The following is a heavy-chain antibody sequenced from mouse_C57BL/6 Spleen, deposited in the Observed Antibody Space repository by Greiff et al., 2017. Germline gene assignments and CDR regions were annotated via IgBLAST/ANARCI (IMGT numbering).Heavy chain of an antibody. CDR2: IYPGDGDT. Sequence: VQLQQSGPELVKPGASVKISCKASGYAFSSSWMNWVKQRPGKGLEWIGRIYPGDGDTNYNGKFKGKATLTADKYSSTAYMQLSSLTSEDSAVYFCARRDYSYAMDYWGQGTSVTVSS. D-gene: IGHD2-12*01. J-gene: IGHJ4*01. CDR1: GYAFSSSW. V-gene: IGHV1-82*01. CDR3: ARRDYSYAMDY.